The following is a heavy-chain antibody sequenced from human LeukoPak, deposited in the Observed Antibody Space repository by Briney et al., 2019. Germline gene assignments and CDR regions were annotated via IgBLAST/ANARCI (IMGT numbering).Heavy chain of an antibody. CDR2: IYHSGST. J-gene: IGHJ4*02. CDR3: ALGVGASNFDY. Sequence: SQTLSLTCAVSGGSISSGGYSWSWIRQPPGKGLEWIGYIYHSGSTYYNPSLKSRVTISVDTSKNQFSLKLSSVTAADTAVYYCALGVGASNFDYWGQGTLVTVSS. D-gene: IGHD1-26*01. CDR1: GGSISSGGYS. V-gene: IGHV4-30-2*01.